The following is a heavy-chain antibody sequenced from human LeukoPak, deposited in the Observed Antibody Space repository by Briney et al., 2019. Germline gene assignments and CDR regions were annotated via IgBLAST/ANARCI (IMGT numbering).Heavy chain of an antibody. CDR2: IIPIFGTA. J-gene: IGHJ4*02. V-gene: IGHV1-69*05. CDR1: GGTFSSYA. Sequence: SVKVSCKASGGTFSSYAISWVRQAPGQGLEWMGGIIPIFGTANYAQKFQGRVTITTDESTSTAYMELSSLRSEDTAVYYCAGGAKKSGSYPREAFDYWGQGTLVTVSS. D-gene: IGHD1-26*01. CDR3: AGGAKKSGSYPREAFDY.